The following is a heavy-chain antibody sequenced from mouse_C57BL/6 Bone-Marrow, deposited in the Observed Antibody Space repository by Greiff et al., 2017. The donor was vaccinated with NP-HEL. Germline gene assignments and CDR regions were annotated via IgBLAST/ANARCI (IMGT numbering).Heavy chain of an antibody. V-gene: IGHV7-1*01. CDR3: ARDNWDWYFDV. Sequence: EVMLVESGGGLVQSGRSLRLSCATSGFTFSDYYMEWVRQAPGKGLEWIAASRNKANDYTTEYSASVKGRFIVSRDTSQSILYLQSKALRAEDTAIYYCARDNWDWYFDVWGTGTTVTVSS. CDR1: GFTFSDYY. J-gene: IGHJ1*03. CDR2: SRNKANDYTT. D-gene: IGHD4-1*01.